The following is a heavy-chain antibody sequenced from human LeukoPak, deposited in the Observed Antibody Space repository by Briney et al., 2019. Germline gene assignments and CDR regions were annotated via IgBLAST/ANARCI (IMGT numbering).Heavy chain of an antibody. V-gene: IGHV3-74*01. Sequence: GGSLRLSCAASGLTFTTYLMHWVRQAPGKGLVWVSRINIDGTITNYADSVEGRFTISRDNAKNTLYLQMNSLRAEDTAVYYCATGKTATLPGYWGQGTLVTVSS. J-gene: IGHJ4*02. CDR2: INIDGTIT. CDR3: ATGKTATLPGY. CDR1: GLTFTTYL. D-gene: IGHD2-15*01.